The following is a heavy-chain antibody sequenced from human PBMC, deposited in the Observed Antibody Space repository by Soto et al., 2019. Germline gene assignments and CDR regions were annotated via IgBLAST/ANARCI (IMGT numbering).Heavy chain of an antibody. CDR3: ALYQRGYSGGSQFHP. J-gene: IGHJ5*02. D-gene: IGHD5-12*01. CDR2: IDLGGTK. CDR1: DVPIGGSYHY. V-gene: IGHV4-39*01. Sequence: SETLSLTCTVSDVPIGGSYHYWGWIRQPPGKGLEWIGNIDLGGTKYYSPSLKSRLTMSLDTSKKLLSLELTSVTATDTAVYYCALYQRGYSGGSQFHPWGQGTLVTVSS.